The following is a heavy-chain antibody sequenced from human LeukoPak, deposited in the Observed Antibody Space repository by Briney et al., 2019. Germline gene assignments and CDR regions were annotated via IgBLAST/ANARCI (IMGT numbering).Heavy chain of an antibody. V-gene: IGHV3-48*03. D-gene: IGHD3-10*01. CDR3: ARQGDS. J-gene: IGHJ3*01. CDR2: ISSSGDTI. CDR1: GFTFSSYE. Sequence: GGSLRLSCAASGFTFSSYEMNWVRQAPGKGLEWVSYISSSGDTIYYADSVKGRFTISRDNAQNSLYLQMNSLRAEDTAVYYCARQGDSWGQGIMVTVSS.